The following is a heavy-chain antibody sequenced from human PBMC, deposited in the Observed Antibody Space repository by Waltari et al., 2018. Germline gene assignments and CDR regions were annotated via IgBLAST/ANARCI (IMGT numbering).Heavy chain of an antibody. CDR3: AREGDSGYDSGGPQEHYYYYMDV. D-gene: IGHD5-12*01. CDR2: IYYSGST. V-gene: IGHV4-59*01. J-gene: IGHJ6*03. CDR1: GGSISSSY. Sequence: QVQLQESGPGLVKPSETLSLTCTVSGGSISSSYWSWIRQPPGQRLAWIGYIYYSGSTNYNPSLKSRVTISVDTSKNQFSLKLSSVTAADTAVYYCAREGDSGYDSGGPQEHYYYYMDVWGKGTTVTVSS.